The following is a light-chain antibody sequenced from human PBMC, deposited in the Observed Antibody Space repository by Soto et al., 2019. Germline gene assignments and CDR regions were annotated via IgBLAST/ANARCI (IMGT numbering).Light chain of an antibody. J-gene: IGLJ2*01. V-gene: IGLV2-14*01. CDR3: SSYTTSSTLV. Sequence: QSVLTQPASVSGSPGQSITISCTGTSSDVGAYNYVSWYQQHHPGKVPKLMIYDVSNRPSGVPNRFSGSKSGNTASLTISGLQAEDETDYYSSSYTTSSTLVFGGGTKLTVL. CDR1: SSDVGAYNY. CDR2: DVS.